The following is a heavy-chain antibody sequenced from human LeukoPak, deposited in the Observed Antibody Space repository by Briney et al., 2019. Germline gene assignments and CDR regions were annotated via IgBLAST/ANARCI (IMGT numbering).Heavy chain of an antibody. CDR2: INPNSGGT. J-gene: IGHJ4*02. CDR1: GYTFTGYY. CDR3: ARDIDDSSGYYIDY. D-gene: IGHD3-22*01. Sequence: ASVKVSCKASGYTFTGYYMHWVRQAPGQGLEWMGWINPNSGGTNYAQKFQGRVTMTRDTSISTAYMELSRLRSDDTAVYYCARDIDDSSGYYIDYWGQGTLVTVSS. V-gene: IGHV1-2*02.